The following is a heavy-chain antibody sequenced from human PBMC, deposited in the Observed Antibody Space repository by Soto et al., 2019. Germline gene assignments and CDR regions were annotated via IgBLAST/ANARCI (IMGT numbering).Heavy chain of an antibody. J-gene: IGHJ6*02. V-gene: IGHV1-18*01. D-gene: IGHD6-13*01. CDR1: GYTFTSYG. CDR2: ISAYNGNT. CDR3: ARDGQAVAGTYYYYYGMDV. Sequence: ASVKVSCKASGYTFTSYGISWVRQAPGQGLEWMGWISAYNGNTNYAQKLQGRVTMTTDTSTSTAYMELRSLRSDDTAVYYCARDGQAVAGTYYYYYGMDVWGQGTTVTVSS.